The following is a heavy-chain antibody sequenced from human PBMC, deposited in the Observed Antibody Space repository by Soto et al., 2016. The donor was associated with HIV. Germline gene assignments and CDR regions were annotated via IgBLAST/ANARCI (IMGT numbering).Heavy chain of an antibody. V-gene: IGHV1-8*03. D-gene: IGHD4-17*01. CDR2: MNPNTGNA. Sequence: QVQLVQSGPEVKKPGASVKVSCKTSGYSFTNYDINWVRQATGQGLEWMGWMNPNTGNAGYAQKFQGRVTITRSTSISTAYMELSSLRSEDTAVYYCTCGVTTTDYWGQGTLVTVSS. CDR3: TCGVTTTDY. J-gene: IGHJ4*02. CDR1: GYSFTNYD.